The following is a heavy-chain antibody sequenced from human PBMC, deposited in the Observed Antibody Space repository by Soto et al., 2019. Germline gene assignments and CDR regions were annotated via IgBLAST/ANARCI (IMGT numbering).Heavy chain of an antibody. CDR2: INPKSGGT. CDR1: GYSFTDYH. Sequence: QVQLVQSGAEVKKPGASVKVSCKASGYSFTDYHIHWVRQAPGQGLEWLGRINPKSGGTSTAQKFQGWVTMTTDTSISTASMELTRLTSDDTAIYYCARRVTTQEEVFDYWGQGTLVTVSS. V-gene: IGHV1-2*04. CDR3: ARRVTTQEEVFDY. D-gene: IGHD4-17*01. J-gene: IGHJ4*02.